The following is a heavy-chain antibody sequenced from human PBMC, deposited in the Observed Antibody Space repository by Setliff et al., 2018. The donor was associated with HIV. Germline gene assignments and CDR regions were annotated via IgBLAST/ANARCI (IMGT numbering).Heavy chain of an antibody. CDR3: ARRGAYSSGWYQVGFDY. CDR2: IYYSGIT. CDR1: GGSFTGYY. Sequence: SETLSLTCAVSGGSFTGYYWGWIRQPPGRGLEWIGSIYYSGITYYNPSLKSRLTMSVDTSKNQFSLKLSSVTAADTAVYYCARRGAYSSGWYQVGFDYWGQGTLVTVSS. J-gene: IGHJ4*02. V-gene: IGHV4-39*01. D-gene: IGHD6-19*01.